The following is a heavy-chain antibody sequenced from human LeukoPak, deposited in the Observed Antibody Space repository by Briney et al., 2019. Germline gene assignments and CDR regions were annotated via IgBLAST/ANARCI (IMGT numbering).Heavy chain of an antibody. V-gene: IGHV4-59*01. CDR3: ARTKYGSGRQLDV. J-gene: IGHJ6*02. D-gene: IGHD3-10*01. CDR2: IYYSGST. CDR1: GASISSYY. Sequence: PSETLSLTCTVSGASISSYYWSWIRQPPGKGLEWIGYIYYSGSTNYNPSLKSRVTISVDTSKNQFSLKLSSVTAADTAVFYCARTKYGSGRQLDVWGQGTTVTVSS.